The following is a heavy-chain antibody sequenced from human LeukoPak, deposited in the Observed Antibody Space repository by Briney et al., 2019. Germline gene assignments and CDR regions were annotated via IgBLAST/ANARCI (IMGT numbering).Heavy chain of an antibody. CDR1: GFTFSSYA. J-gene: IGHJ4*02. V-gene: IGHV3-30-3*01. Sequence: GGSLRLSCAASGFTFSSYAMHWVRQAPGKGLEWVAVISYDGSNKYYADSVKGRFTISRDNSKNTLYLQMNSLRAEDTAVYYCARGHSTGWELGVCDYWGQGTLVTVSS. CDR2: ISYDGSNK. D-gene: IGHD1-26*01. CDR3: ARGHSTGWELGVCDY.